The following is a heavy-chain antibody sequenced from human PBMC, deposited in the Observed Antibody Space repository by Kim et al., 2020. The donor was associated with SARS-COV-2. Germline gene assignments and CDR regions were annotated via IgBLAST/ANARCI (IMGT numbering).Heavy chain of an antibody. CDR2: IYYSGST. D-gene: IGHD2-2*01. J-gene: IGHJ4*02. V-gene: IGHV4-59*08. CDR3: ARHVVPAAHARDGERYFDY. Sequence: SETLSLTCTVSGGSISSYYWSWIRQPPGKGLEWIGYIYYSGSTNYNPSLKSRVTISVDTSKNQFSLKLSSVTAADTAVYYCARHVVPAAHARDGERYFDYWGQGTLVTVSS. CDR1: GGSISSYY.